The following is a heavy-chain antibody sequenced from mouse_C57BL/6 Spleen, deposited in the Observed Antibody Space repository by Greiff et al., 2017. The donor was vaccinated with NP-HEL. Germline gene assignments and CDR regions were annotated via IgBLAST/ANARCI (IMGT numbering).Heavy chain of an antibody. CDR3: ASHYYYGSRGYFDV. D-gene: IGHD1-1*01. Sequence: LQESGAELVRPGTSVKVSCKASGYAFTNYLIEWVKQRPGQGLEWIGVINPGSGGTNYNEKFKGKATLTADKSSSTAYMQLSSLTSEDSAVYFCASHYYYGSRGYFDVWGTGTTVTVSS. V-gene: IGHV1-54*01. CDR1: GYAFTNYL. CDR2: INPGSGGT. J-gene: IGHJ1*03.